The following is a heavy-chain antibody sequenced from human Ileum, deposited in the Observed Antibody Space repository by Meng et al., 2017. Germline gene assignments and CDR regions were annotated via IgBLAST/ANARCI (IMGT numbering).Heavy chain of an antibody. CDR1: GRSISSSDW. J-gene: IGHJ4*02. V-gene: IGHV4-4*02. CDR2: MNLGGSP. CDR3: AHIFDS. Sequence: QVRRQESGPGLGERSATLSLTCAVSGRSISSSDWWSWVRQPPGKGLEWIAEMNLGGSPNYNPSLKSRVTMSVDKSNDHLSLQLTSVTAADTAVYYCAHIFDSWGQGTLVTVSS.